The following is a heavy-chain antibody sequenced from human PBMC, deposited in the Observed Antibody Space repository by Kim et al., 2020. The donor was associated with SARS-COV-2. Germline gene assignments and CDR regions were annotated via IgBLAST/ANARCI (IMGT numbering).Heavy chain of an antibody. Sequence: SVKVSCKASGGTFSSYAISWVRQAPGQGLEWMGGIIPIFGTANYAQKFQGRVTITADESTSTAYMELSSLRTEDTAVYYCARGYCSSTSCYHYGMDFWGQGTTVTVSS. D-gene: IGHD2-2*01. J-gene: IGHJ6*02. CDR1: GGTFSSYA. CDR2: IIPIFGTA. V-gene: IGHV1-69*13. CDR3: ARGYCSSTSCYHYGMDF.